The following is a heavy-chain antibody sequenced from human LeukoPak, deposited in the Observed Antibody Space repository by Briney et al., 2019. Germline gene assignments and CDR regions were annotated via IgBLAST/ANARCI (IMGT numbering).Heavy chain of an antibody. CDR2: FDPEGGET. Sequence: ASVKVSCKVSGYTLSELTIHWVRQAPGKGLEWMGGFDPEGGETIYARNFRGRVTMTEDTSTDTAYMELRSLTSEGTAVYYCATRHLASNWFDPWGQGTLVTVSS. V-gene: IGHV1-24*01. J-gene: IGHJ5*02. CDR1: GYTLSELT. D-gene: IGHD3-16*01. CDR3: ATRHLASNWFDP.